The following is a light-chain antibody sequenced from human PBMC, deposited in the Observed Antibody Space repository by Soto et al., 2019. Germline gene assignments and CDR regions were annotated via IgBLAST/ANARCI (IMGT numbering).Light chain of an antibody. CDR3: QTWGTGIRGV. J-gene: IGLJ3*02. CDR2: LNSDGSH. V-gene: IGLV4-69*01. Sequence: QPVLTQSPSASASLGASVKLTCTLSSGHSSYAIAWHQQQPEKGPRYLMKLNSDGSHSKGDGIPDRFSGSSSGAERSLTISSLQSEDEADYYCQTWGTGIRGVFGGGTKVTVL. CDR1: SGHSSYA.